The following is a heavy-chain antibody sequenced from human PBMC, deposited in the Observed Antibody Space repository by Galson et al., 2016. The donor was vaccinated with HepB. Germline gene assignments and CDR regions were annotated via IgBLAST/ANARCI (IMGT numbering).Heavy chain of an antibody. CDR2: IYSSEGT. Sequence: SETLSLTCTVSGASISGSEYYWGWIRQPPGRGLEWIGSIYSSEGTYYNPSLKSRVTISVDTSKNQFSLRLNSVTAADTGVYYCATGIVVAGKYYYYYMDVWGKGTTVTVSS. CDR3: ATGIVVAGKYYYYYMDV. D-gene: IGHD6-19*01. V-gene: IGHV4-39*01. J-gene: IGHJ6*03. CDR1: GASISGSEYY.